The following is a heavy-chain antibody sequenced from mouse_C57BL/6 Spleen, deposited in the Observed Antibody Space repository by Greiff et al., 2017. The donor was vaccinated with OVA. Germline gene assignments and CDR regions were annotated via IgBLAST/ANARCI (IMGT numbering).Heavy chain of an antibody. J-gene: IGHJ4*01. D-gene: IGHD1-1*01. CDR3: ARNPHYYGSSYYAMDY. CDR2: IWSGGST. CDR1: GFSLTSYG. V-gene: IGHV2-2*01. Sequence: VQLQQLGPGLVQPSQSLSITCTVSGFSLTSYGVHWVRQSPGKGLEWLGVIWSGGSTDYNAAFISRLSISKDNSKSQVFFKMNSLQADDTAIYYCARNPHYYGSSYYAMDYWGQGTSVTVSS.